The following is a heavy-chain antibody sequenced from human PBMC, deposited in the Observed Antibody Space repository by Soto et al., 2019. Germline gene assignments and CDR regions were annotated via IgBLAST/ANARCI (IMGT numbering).Heavy chain of an antibody. CDR3: AKGFIRDCGGDCTVDT. CDR2: ISATGGST. D-gene: IGHD2-21*02. J-gene: IGHJ5*02. V-gene: IGHV3-23*01. CDR1: GFTFSSYT. Sequence: GGSLRLSCAASGFTFSSYTMSWVRQAPGKGLEWVSGISATGGSTYYADSVKGRFTFSRDNSKNTLYLQMNSLRAEDTAVYYCAKGFIRDCGGDCTVDTWGQGXLVTVYS.